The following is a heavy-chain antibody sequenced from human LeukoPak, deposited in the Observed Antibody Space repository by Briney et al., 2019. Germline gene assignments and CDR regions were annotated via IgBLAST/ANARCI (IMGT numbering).Heavy chain of an antibody. J-gene: IGHJ4*02. CDR3: ARDQAYCGGDCYFDF. Sequence: PSDTLSLTCAVSDYSISNAYYWGWIRQPPGKGLDCIGIIYHSGSTNYNPSLKSRVTISVDTSKNQFSLKLRSVTAADTAVYSCARDQAYCGGDCYFDFWGQGTLVTVSS. V-gene: IGHV4-38-2*02. D-gene: IGHD2-21*02. CDR1: DYSISNAYY. CDR2: IYHSGST.